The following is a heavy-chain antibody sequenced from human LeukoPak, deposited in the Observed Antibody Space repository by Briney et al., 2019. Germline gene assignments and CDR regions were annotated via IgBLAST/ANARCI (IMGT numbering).Heavy chain of an antibody. D-gene: IGHD1-26*01. CDR1: GFIFKTYT. Sequence: PGGSLRLSCAASGFIFKTYTMTWVRQAPGKGLEWVSGISGSGGNTYYAGSVRGRFTISRDNSKNTLYLQMNSLRAEDTAIYYCARGGTGLPPHFDYWGQGTLVTVSS. J-gene: IGHJ4*02. CDR2: ISGSGGNT. V-gene: IGHV3-23*01. CDR3: ARGGTGLPPHFDY.